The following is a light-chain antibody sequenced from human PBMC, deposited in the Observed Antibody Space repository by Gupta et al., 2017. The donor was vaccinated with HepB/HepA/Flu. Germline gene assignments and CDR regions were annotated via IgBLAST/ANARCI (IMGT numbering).Light chain of an antibody. CDR1: SSDVGGYNY. CDR2: DVS. V-gene: IGLV2-14*01. J-gene: IGLJ1*01. CDR3: SSYTSSSINYV. Sequence: QSALPQPASVSGSPGQSITISCTGTSSDVGGYNYVSWYQQYPGKAPKLMIYDVSNRPSGVSNRFSGSKSGNTASLTISGLQAEDEADYYCSSYTSSSINYVFGTGTKVTVL.